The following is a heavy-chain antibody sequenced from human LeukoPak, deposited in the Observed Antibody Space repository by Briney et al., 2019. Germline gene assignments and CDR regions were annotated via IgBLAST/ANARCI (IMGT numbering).Heavy chain of an antibody. CDR3: TVLSHSEIP. J-gene: IGHJ5*02. Sequence: PGGSLRLFCAASGFTSSGCSMHWVRQASGEGLEWVGRNRSKAKRFAPAPAASAKLRLTISTDDPNIPATLQMNSLKTEDTAVYYCTVLSHSEIPWGQGTPVTLSS. D-gene: IGHD2/OR15-2a*01. CDR1: GFTSSGCS. V-gene: IGHV3-73*01. CDR2: NRSKAKRFAP.